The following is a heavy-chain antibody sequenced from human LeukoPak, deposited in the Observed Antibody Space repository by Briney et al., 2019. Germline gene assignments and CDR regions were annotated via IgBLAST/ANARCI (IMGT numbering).Heavy chain of an antibody. V-gene: IGHV1-2*02. CDR3: AALRFLEWLSFDY. CDR2: INPNSGGT. D-gene: IGHD3-3*01. J-gene: IGHJ4*02. CDR1: GYTFTGYY. Sequence: ASVKVSCKASGYTFTGYYMHWVRQAPGQGLEWMGWINPNSGGTNYAQKFQGRVTMTRDTSISTAYMELSRLRSDDTAVYYCAALRFLEWLSFDYWGQGTLVTVSS.